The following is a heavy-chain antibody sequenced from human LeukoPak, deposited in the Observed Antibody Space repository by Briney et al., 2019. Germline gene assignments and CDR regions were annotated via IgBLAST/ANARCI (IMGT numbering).Heavy chain of an antibody. Sequence: SETLSLTCTVSGGSISSGGYYWSWIRQHPGKGLEWIGYIYYSGSTYYNPSLKSRVTISVDTSKIQFSLKLSSVTAADTAEYYCARSSGSPEXFDYWGQGTLVTVSS. CDR3: ARSSGSPEXFDY. V-gene: IGHV4-31*03. D-gene: IGHD1-26*01. CDR2: IYYSGST. CDR1: GGSISSGGYY. J-gene: IGHJ4*02.